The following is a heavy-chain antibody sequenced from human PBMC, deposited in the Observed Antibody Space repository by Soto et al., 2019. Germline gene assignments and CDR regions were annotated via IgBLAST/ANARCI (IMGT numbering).Heavy chain of an antibody. D-gene: IGHD4-17*01. CDR3: ARMGMTTVVTHGPDY. J-gene: IGHJ4*02. CDR1: GYTFTGYY. V-gene: IGHV1-2*02. Sequence: ASVKVSCKASGYTFTGYYMHWVRQAPGQGLEWMGWINPNSGGTNYAQKFQGRVTMTRDTSISTAYMELSRLRSDDTAVYYCARMGMTTVVTHGPDYWGQGTLVTVSS. CDR2: INPNSGGT.